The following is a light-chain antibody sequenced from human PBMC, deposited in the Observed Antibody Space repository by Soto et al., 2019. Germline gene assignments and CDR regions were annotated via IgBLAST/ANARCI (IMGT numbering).Light chain of an antibody. CDR2: GNN. V-gene: IGLV1-40*01. Sequence: QSVLTQPPSVSGAPGQRVNIACTGSSSNIGAGYDVHWYQRLPGRAPKVLIYGNNNRPSGVPDRFPGYKSGTSASLAITGLLAEDEADYYFQSYGSRLSGSHDFGTWTKLTVL. CDR3: QSYGSRLSGSHD. J-gene: IGLJ1*01. CDR1: SSNIGAGYD.